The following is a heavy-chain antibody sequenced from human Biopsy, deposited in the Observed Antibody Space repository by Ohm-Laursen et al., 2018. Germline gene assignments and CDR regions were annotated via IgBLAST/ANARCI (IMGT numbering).Heavy chain of an antibody. CDR3: AKHGSGWTGDDAFHI. D-gene: IGHD6-19*01. CDR2: ISYSRDT. Sequence: PSQTLSLTCPVSSGSISGSSWSWIRQAPGKGLEWIGYISYSRDTNYNPSLKSRITISVDTSKNQFSLKLTSVTAADTAVYYCAKHGSGWTGDDAFHIWGQGTMVTVSS. V-gene: IGHV4-59*08. J-gene: IGHJ3*02. CDR1: SGSISGSS.